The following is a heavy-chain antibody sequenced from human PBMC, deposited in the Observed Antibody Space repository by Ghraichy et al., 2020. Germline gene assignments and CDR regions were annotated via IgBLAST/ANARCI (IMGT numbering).Heavy chain of an antibody. D-gene: IGHD4-11*01. V-gene: IGHV3-30-3*01. Sequence: GGSLRLSCAASGFTFINFAVHWVRQAPGKGLEWVALTSYDGSKKYYADSVKGRFTISRDNSKNTLYLQMNSLRPEDTAVYYCAREGTTPFDYWGQGTLVTVSS. J-gene: IGHJ4*02. CDR1: GFTFINFA. CDR2: TSYDGSKK. CDR3: AREGTTPFDY.